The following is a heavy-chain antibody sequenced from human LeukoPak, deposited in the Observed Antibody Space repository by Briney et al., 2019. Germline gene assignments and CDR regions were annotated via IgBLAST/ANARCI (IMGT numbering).Heavy chain of an antibody. CDR1: GDNVSSNSVA. CDR3: AREVDILVVTAVNFDY. Sequence: SQTLSLTCAISGDNVSSNSVAGNWIRQSPARGREWLGRTYFRSKWSYDYAVAVESRIFITPDTSKNQFSLHLNSVTPEDTAVYYCAREVDILVVTAVNFDYWGQGTLVTVSS. D-gene: IGHD2-21*02. V-gene: IGHV6-1*01. J-gene: IGHJ4*02. CDR2: TYFRSKWSY.